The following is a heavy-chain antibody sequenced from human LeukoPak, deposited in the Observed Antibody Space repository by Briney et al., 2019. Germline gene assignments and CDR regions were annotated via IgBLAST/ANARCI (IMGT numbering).Heavy chain of an antibody. Sequence: SETLSLTCTVSGGSISSYYWSWIRQPAGKGLEWIGRIYTSGSTNYNPSLKSRVTMSVDTSKNQFSLKLSSVTAADPAAYYYVREGRGEDNTMVRGVIAPFDYWGQGTLVTVSS. CDR2: IYTSGST. D-gene: IGHD3-10*01. CDR3: VREGRGEDNTMVRGVIAPFDY. J-gene: IGHJ4*02. CDR1: GGSISSYY. V-gene: IGHV4-4*07.